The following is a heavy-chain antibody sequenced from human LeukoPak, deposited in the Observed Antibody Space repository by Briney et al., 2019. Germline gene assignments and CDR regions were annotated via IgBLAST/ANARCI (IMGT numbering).Heavy chain of an antibody. V-gene: IGHV3-7*01. CDR3: ARDRGSSSWYYFDY. D-gene: IGHD6-13*01. J-gene: IGHJ4*02. Sequence: GGSLRLSCAASGFTFSSYGMSWVRQAPGKGLEWVANIKQDGSEKYYVDSVKGRFTISRDNAKNSLYLQMNSLRAEDTAVYYCARDRGSSSWYYFDYWGQGTLVTVSS. CDR1: GFTFSSYG. CDR2: IKQDGSEK.